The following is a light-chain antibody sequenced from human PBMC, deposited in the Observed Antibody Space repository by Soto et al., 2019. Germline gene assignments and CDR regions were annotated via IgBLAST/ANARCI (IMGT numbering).Light chain of an antibody. V-gene: IGKV3-20*01. Sequence: EIVLTQSPGTLSLSPGERGTLSCRASQRLGSSNLAWYQQKPGQAPRLLIYSTSSRATGIPDRFSGSGSGTDFTLTISRLEPEDFAVYYCQQYGNSPWTFGQGTKVDIK. CDR2: STS. CDR3: QQYGNSPWT. CDR1: QRLGSSN. J-gene: IGKJ1*01.